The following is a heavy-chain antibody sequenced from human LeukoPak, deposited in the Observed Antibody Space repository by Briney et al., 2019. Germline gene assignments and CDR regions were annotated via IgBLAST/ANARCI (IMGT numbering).Heavy chain of an antibody. Sequence: ASVKVSCKASGYTFTSYGISWVRQAPGQGLEWMGWISAYNGNTNYAQKFQGRVTMTRDTSTSTVYMELSSLRSEDTAVYYCARVRSGNYDSSGHYDYWGQGTLVTVSS. V-gene: IGHV1-18*01. CDR1: GYTFTSYG. CDR2: ISAYNGNT. J-gene: IGHJ4*02. CDR3: ARVRSGNYDSSGHYDY. D-gene: IGHD3-22*01.